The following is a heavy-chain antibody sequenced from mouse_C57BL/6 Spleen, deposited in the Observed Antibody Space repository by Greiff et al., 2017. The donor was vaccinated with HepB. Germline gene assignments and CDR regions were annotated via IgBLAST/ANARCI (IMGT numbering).Heavy chain of an antibody. Sequence: VQLQQSGAELARPGASVKMSCKASGYTFTSYTMHWVKQRPGQGLEWIGYINPSSGYTKYNQKFKDKATLTADKSSSTAYMQLSSLTSEDSAVYYCARYGSSYFYAMDYWGQGTSVTVSS. D-gene: IGHD1-1*02. V-gene: IGHV1-4*01. J-gene: IGHJ4*01. CDR1: GYTFTSYT. CDR3: ARYGSSYFYAMDY. CDR2: INPSSGYT.